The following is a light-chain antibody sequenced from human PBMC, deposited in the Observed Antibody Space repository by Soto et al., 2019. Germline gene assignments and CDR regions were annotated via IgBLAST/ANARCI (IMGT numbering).Light chain of an antibody. Sequence: DIQMTQSPSTLSASVGDRVTITCRAGQSISDWLGWYQQIPGKAPKLLIFDASTLQSGVPSRFSGSGSGTEFTLTISSLQPDDFGTYYCQEYTSATFGRGTRLVIK. CDR3: QEYTSAT. V-gene: IGKV1-5*01. CDR2: DAS. CDR1: QSISDW. J-gene: IGKJ2*01.